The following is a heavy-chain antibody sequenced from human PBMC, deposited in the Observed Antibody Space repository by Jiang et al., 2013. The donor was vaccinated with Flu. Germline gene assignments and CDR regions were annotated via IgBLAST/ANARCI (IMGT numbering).Heavy chain of an antibody. J-gene: IGHJ4*02. CDR3: ARGGGSIDY. Sequence: SQTLSLTCAISGDSVSSTSAGWSWIRQSPSRGLQWLGRTYYRSKWYNDYAVSVKGRITINPDTSKNQFSLQLNSVTPDDTAVYYCARGGGSIDYWGQGTLVTVSS. V-gene: IGHV6-1*01. D-gene: IGHD3-10*01. CDR1: GDSVSSTSAG. CDR2: TYYRSKWYN.